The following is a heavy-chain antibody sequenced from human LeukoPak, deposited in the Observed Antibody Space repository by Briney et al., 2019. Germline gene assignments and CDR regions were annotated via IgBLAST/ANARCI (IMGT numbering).Heavy chain of an antibody. Sequence: GGSLRLSCAASGFTFSSYGMSWVRQAPGQGLEWVSFISANGVNTYYADSEKGRFTISRDNSKNTVYLQMNSLRAEDTAVYYCAKPVYTNSWHGLDSWGQGTLVTVSS. D-gene: IGHD2-2*02. CDR2: ISANGVNT. V-gene: IGHV3-23*01. CDR3: AKPVYTNSWHGLDS. CDR1: GFTFSSYG. J-gene: IGHJ4*02.